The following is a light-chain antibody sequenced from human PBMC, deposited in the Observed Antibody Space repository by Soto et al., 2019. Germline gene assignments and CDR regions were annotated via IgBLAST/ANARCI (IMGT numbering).Light chain of an antibody. Sequence: QSALTQPASVSWSPGQSITISCTGTSSDVGGYDFVSWYRHHPGKAPKLIISEVSNRPSGVSNRFSGSKSGNTASLTISGLQAEDEADYYCSSYTTTTARLVFGGGTKVTVL. CDR3: SSYTTTTARLV. CDR2: EVS. V-gene: IGLV2-14*01. J-gene: IGLJ3*02. CDR1: SSDVGGYDF.